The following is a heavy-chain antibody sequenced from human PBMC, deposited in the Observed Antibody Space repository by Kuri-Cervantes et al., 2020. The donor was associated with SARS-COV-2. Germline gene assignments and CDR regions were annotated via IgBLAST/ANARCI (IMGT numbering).Heavy chain of an antibody. V-gene: IGHV3-21*01. CDR2: ISSSSSYI. CDR3: ARDTGDDFDY. J-gene: IGHJ4*02. D-gene: IGHD3-10*01. CDR1: GFTLSSYS. Sequence: GESLKISCAASGFTLSSYSMNWVRQAPGKGLEWVSSISSSSSYIYYADSVKGRFTISRDNAKNSLYLQMNSLRAEDTAVYYCARDTGDDFDYWGQGTLVTVSS.